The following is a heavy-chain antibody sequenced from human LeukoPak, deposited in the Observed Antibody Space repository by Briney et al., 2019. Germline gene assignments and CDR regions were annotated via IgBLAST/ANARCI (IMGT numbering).Heavy chain of an antibody. D-gene: IGHD3-9*01. CDR3: ANAAPILTGYYFPAY. V-gene: IGHV1-2*02. CDR2: INPNSGGT. Sequence: ASVKVSCKASGYTFTGYYMHWVRQAPGQGLEWMGWINPNSGGTNYAQKFQGRVTMTRDTPISTAYMELSRLRSDDTAVYYCANAAPILTGYYFPAYWGQGTLVTVSS. J-gene: IGHJ4*02. CDR1: GYTFTGYY.